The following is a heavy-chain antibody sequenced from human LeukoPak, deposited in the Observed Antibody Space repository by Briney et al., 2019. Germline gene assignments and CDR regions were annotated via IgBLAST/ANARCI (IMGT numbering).Heavy chain of an antibody. V-gene: IGHV3-30*02. D-gene: IGHD3-3*01. J-gene: IGHJ3*01. CDR3: VKDGEWTFDV. CDR1: GFSFSNSG. Sequence: GSLRLSCAASGFSFSNSGMHWVRQAAGKGLEWVAFIGQDGTTKYYVDSVKGRFTIPGDNPKKMAYLQMNNLGAEDTAIYYCVKDGEWTFDVWGQGTMVTVS. CDR2: IGQDGTTK.